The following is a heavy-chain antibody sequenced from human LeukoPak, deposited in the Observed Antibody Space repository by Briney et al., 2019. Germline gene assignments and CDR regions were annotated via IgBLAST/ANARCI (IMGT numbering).Heavy chain of an antibody. CDR1: GFTFSSYE. D-gene: IGHD5-24*01. J-gene: IGHJ4*02. CDR2: ISSSGSTI. V-gene: IGHV3-48*03. Sequence: GGSLRLSCAASGFTFSSYEMNWVRQAPGKGLEWVSYISSSGSTIYYADSVKGRFTISRDNAKNSLYLQMNSLRAEDTAVYYCAKDDGWVQYANWGQGTLVTVSS. CDR3: AKDDGWVQYAN.